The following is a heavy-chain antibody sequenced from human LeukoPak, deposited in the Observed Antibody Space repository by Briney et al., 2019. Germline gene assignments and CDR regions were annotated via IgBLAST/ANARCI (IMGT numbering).Heavy chain of an antibody. CDR2: IHHTGTP. V-gene: IGHV4-39*01. Sequence: SETLSLTCIVSGASISTNTLYWGWVRQPPGKGLEWIASIHHTGTPYYNPSLKSRVTISVDTSKNQFSLRFSSVIAADTAVYYCMRHASGEPPRYWGQGTLVTASS. CDR1: GASISTNTLY. D-gene: IGHD7-27*01. J-gene: IGHJ4*02. CDR3: MRHASGEPPRY.